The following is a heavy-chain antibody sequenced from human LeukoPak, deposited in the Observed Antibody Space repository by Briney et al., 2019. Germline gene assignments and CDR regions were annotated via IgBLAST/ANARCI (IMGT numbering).Heavy chain of an antibody. CDR1: GGSISSSSYY. CDR2: IYYSGST. Sequence: SQTLSLTCAVSGGSISSSSYYWGWIRQPPGKGLEWIGSIYYSGSTYYNPSLKSRVTISVDTSKNQFSLKLSSVTAADTAVYYCARVGLIGDYYYYGMDVWGQGTTVTVSS. D-gene: IGHD2/OR15-2a*01. CDR3: ARVGLIGDYYYYGMDV. J-gene: IGHJ6*02. V-gene: IGHV4-39*07.